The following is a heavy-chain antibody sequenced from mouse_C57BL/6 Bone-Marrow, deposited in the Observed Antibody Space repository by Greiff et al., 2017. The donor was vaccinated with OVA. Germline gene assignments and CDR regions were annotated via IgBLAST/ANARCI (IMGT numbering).Heavy chain of an antibody. V-gene: IGHV1-69*01. Sequence: QVQLQQPGAELVMPGASVKLSCKASGYTFTSYWMHWVKQRPGQGLEWIGEIDPSDSYTNYNQKFKGKSTLTVDKSSSTAYMQLSSLTSEDSAVYYCARLLYYVAMDYWGQGTSVTVSA. CDR2: IDPSDSYT. CDR1: GYTFTSYW. CDR3: ARLLYYVAMDY. D-gene: IGHD2-1*01. J-gene: IGHJ4*01.